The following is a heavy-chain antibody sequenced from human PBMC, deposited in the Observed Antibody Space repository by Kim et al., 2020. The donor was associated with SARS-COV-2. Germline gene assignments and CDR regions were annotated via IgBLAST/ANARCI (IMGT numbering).Heavy chain of an antibody. V-gene: IGHV3-43*02. Sequence: GGSLRLSCVASGFTFDDYVMVWVRHAPGKGLECVSLISGDGGRTQYADSVKGRFTISRDNSKNSLYLQMNSLRSEDTALYYCVKDKSGAVAARFIDYYFYGMDVWGQGTTVTVSS. CDR3: VKDKSGAVAARFIDYYFYGMDV. CDR1: GFTFDDYV. D-gene: IGHD6-19*01. J-gene: IGHJ6*02. CDR2: ISGDGGRT.